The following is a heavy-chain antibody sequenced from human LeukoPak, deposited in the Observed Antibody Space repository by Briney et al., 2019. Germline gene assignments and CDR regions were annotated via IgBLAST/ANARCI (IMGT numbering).Heavy chain of an antibody. J-gene: IGHJ6*02. Sequence: ASVKVSCKASGYTFTSYYMHWVRQAPGQGLEWMGMINPSGGSTSYAQKFQGRVTMTRDTSTSTVYMELSSLRSEDTAVYYCARAQQWAESRDYYYGMDVWGQGTTVTVSS. V-gene: IGHV1-46*01. CDR3: ARAQQWAESRDYYYGMDV. CDR2: INPSGGST. CDR1: GYTFTSYY. D-gene: IGHD6-19*01.